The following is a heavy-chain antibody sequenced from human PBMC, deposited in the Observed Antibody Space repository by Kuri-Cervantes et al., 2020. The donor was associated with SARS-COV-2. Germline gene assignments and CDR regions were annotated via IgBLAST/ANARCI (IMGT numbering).Heavy chain of an antibody. CDR2: ISSSGSTI. V-gene: IGHV3-11*01. CDR3: ASGGSSGYFNY. CDR1: GFTFSDYY. J-gene: IGHJ4*02. Sequence: LSLTCAASGFTFSDYYMSWIRQAPGKGLEWVSYISSSGSTIYYADSVKGRFTISRDNAKNSLYLQMNSLRAEDTAVYYCASGGSSGYFNYWGQGTLVTVSS. D-gene: IGHD3-22*01.